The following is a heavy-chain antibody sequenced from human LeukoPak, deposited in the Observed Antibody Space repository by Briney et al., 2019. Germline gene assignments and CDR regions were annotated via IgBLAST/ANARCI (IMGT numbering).Heavy chain of an antibody. CDR1: GDSISSSGYY. V-gene: IGHV4-39*07. Sequence: SETLSLTCSVSGDSISSSGYYWGWIRQPPGKGLEWIGSIYYSGSTYYNPSLKSRVTISVDTSKNQFSLKLSSVTAADTAVYYCAIRPEVVTSYFDYWGQGTLVTVSS. CDR3: AIRPEVVTSYFDY. J-gene: IGHJ4*02. D-gene: IGHD4-23*01. CDR2: IYYSGST.